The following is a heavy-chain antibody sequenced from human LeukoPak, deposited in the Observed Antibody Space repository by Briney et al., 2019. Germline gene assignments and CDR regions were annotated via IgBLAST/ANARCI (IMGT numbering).Heavy chain of an antibody. CDR2: IFSGGNT. V-gene: IGHV3-53*01. CDR3: ARGGAMRE. Sequence: GGSLRLSCAGSGFTINKNYMNWVRQAPGKGLEWVSVIFSGGNTYYADSVKGRFTISRDISNNTLFLQMNSLRAEDTAVYYCARGGAMREWGQGTLVTVSS. D-gene: IGHD5-24*01. J-gene: IGHJ4*02. CDR1: GFTINKNY.